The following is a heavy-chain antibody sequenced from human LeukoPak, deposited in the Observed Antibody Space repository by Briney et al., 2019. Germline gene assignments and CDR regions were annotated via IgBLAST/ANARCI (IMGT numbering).Heavy chain of an antibody. CDR3: AKVRLGYGSGSPSGYFDY. V-gene: IGHV3-23*01. Sequence: GGSLRLSCAASGFTFSSYGMSWVRQAPGKWLEWVSAISGSGGSTYYADSVKGRFTISRDNSKNTLYLQMNSLRAEDTAVYYCAKVRLGYGSGSPSGYFDYWGQGTLVTVSS. CDR2: ISGSGGST. CDR1: GFTFSSYG. D-gene: IGHD3-10*01. J-gene: IGHJ4*02.